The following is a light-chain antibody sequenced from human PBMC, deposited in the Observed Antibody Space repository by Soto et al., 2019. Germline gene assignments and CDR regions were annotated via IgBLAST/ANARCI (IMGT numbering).Light chain of an antibody. CDR3: QQYNNWPPYT. CDR1: QRVSSP. J-gene: IGKJ2*01. V-gene: IGKV3-15*01. CDR2: GAS. Sequence: EIVMTQSPATLSVSPGARATLSCRASQRVSSPLAWYQQHPGQAPRLLLYGASPRATGIPARFSGSGSGTEFTLTISSLQSEDFAVYYCQQYNNWPPYTFGQGTKLEIK.